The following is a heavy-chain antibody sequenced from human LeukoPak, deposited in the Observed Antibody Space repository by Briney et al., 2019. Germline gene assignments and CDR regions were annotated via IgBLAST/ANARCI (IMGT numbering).Heavy chain of an antibody. CDR2: INSVGSST. D-gene: IGHD3-9*01. CDR1: GFTFSRYW. J-gene: IGHJ3*02. V-gene: IGHV3-74*01. CDR3: ARSGPLSYDILTGYRAFDI. Sequence: GGSLRLSCAASGFTFSRYWMHWVRQAPGKGLVWVSRINSVGSSTNYADSVKGRFTMSRDNAQNSVSLQMNSLRAEDTAVYYCARSGPLSYDILTGYRAFDIWGQGTMVTVSS.